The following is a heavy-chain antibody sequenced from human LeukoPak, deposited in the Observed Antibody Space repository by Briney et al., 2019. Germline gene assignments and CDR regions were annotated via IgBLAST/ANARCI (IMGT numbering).Heavy chain of an antibody. CDR1: GFTFSSYG. D-gene: IGHD2-21*02. CDR2: ISYDGSNK. Sequence: PGRSLRLSCAASGFTFSSYGMHWVRQAPGKGLEWVAVISYDGSNKYYADSVKGRFTISRDNSKNTLYLQMNSLRAEDTAVYYCAKDRMVTAKFRYYYGMDVWGQGTTVTVSS. J-gene: IGHJ6*02. CDR3: AKDRMVTAKFRYYYGMDV. V-gene: IGHV3-30*18.